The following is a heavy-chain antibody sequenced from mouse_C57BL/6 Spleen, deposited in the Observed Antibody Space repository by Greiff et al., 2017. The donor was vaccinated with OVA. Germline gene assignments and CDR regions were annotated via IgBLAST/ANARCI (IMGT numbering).Heavy chain of an antibody. CDR3: ARAYGSLYYFDY. V-gene: IGHV1-50*01. CDR1: GYTFTSYW. Sequence: QVQLKQPGAELVKPGASVKLSCKASGYTFTSYWMQWVKQRPGQGLEWIGEIDPSDSYTNYNQKFKGKATLTVDTSSSTAYMQLSSLTSEDSAVYYCARAYGSLYYFDYWGQGTTLTVSS. D-gene: IGHD1-1*01. CDR2: IDPSDSYT. J-gene: IGHJ2*01.